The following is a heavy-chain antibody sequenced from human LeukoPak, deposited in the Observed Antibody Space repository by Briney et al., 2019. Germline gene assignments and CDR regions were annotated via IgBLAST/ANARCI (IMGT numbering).Heavy chain of an antibody. CDR2: IRYSESA. J-gene: IGHJ4*02. CDR1: GDSVSSTNYY. D-gene: IGHD3-22*01. Sequence: PSGTLSLTCTVSGDSVSSTNYYWGWIRQPPGRGLGWIASIRYSESAEYSPSLKIRATISVDTSKNHFSLRLRSPTATDTAVYYCATQDSSHYWGQGTLVTVSS. CDR3: ATQDSSHY. V-gene: IGHV4-39*02.